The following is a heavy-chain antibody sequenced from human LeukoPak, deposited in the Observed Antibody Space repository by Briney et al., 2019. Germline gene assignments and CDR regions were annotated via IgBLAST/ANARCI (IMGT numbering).Heavy chain of an antibody. CDR3: ARGKGGHFNY. D-gene: IGHD2-15*01. CDR2: MSFDGSYK. J-gene: IGHJ4*02. CDR1: GFTFSRYA. Sequence: GGSLRLSCAASGFTFSRYAMHWVRPAPGKGLEWVAVMSFDGSYKYYADSVKGRFTISRDNSKNTVYLQMNSLRAEDTAVYYCARGKGGHFNYWGQGTLVTVSS. V-gene: IGHV3-30*01.